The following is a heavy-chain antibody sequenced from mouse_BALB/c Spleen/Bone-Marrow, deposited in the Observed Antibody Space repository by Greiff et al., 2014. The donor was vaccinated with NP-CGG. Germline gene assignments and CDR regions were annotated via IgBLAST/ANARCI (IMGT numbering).Heavy chain of an antibody. D-gene: IGHD2-1*01. CDR3: ARDGNYRYAMDY. Sequence: VQLQQSGDELVKPGASVKLSCKASGFTFTSYWIHWVKQRPGRGPEWIGEINPSNGRTNYNEKFKSKATLTEDKSSSTAYMQLSSLTSEDSAVYYCARDGNYRYAMDYWGQGTSVTVSS. V-gene: IGHV1S81*02. CDR1: GFTFTSYW. J-gene: IGHJ4*01. CDR2: INPSNGRT.